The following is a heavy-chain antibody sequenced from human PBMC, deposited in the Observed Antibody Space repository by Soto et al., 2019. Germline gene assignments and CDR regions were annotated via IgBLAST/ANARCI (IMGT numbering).Heavy chain of an antibody. Sequence: ETLSVTCAVSGGAVSSGTHYWSWIRQPPGKGLEWIGHIYFTGSTNYNPSLKSRVTMSLDTSRNQFSLKLSSVTAADTAVYYCTRGPPRVQWFDPWGLGTLVTVSS. V-gene: IGHV4-61*01. CDR3: TRGPPRVQWFDP. J-gene: IGHJ5*02. CDR1: GGAVSSGTHY. CDR2: IYFTGST.